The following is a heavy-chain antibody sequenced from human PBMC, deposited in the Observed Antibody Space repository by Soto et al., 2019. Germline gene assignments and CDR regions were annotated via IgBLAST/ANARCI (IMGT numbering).Heavy chain of an antibody. D-gene: IGHD1-1*01. Sequence: QLQLQESGPGLVKPSETLSLTCTVSGGPISGYYWSWIRQPPGKGLEWIAYIYYSGSSNSNPSLKSRVTISVDTSKNQFSLKLSSVTAADTAVYYCARHSNEYRKSLDYWGQGTLVTVSS. CDR3: ARHSNEYRKSLDY. J-gene: IGHJ4*02. CDR2: IYYSGSS. V-gene: IGHV4-59*08. CDR1: GGPISGYY.